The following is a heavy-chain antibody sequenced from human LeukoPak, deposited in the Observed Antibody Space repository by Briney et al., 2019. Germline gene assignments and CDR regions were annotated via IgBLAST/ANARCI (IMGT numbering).Heavy chain of an antibody. Sequence: SETLSLTCTVSGGSISSSSHYWGWLRQPPGKGLEWIGSISYSGSTSYNPSPKSRVTISVDTSKNQFSLKLSSVTAADTAVYYCARGRTRYSSSPFDYWGQGTLVTVSS. CDR1: GGSISSSSHY. CDR2: ISYSGST. CDR3: ARGRTRYSSSPFDY. J-gene: IGHJ4*02. D-gene: IGHD6-13*01. V-gene: IGHV4-39*01.